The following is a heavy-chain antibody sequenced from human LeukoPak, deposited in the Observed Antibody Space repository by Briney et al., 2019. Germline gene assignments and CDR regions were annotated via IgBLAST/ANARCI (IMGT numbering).Heavy chain of an antibody. CDR2: IDWNDDK. CDR1: GFSLSTRGMR. J-gene: IGHJ4*02. CDR3: ARSVYYYDTSGYSSPFDS. V-gene: IGHV2-70*04. Sequence: SGPALVKPTQTLTLTCTFSGFSLSTRGMRVSWIRQSPGKALEWPARIDWNDDKFYSTSLKTRLTISKDTSKNQVVLTMTNMDPVDTATYYCARSVYYYDTSGYSSPFDSWGQGTLVTVSS. D-gene: IGHD3-22*01.